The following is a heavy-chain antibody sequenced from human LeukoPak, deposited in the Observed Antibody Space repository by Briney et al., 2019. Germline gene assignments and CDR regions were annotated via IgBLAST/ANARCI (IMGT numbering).Heavy chain of an antibody. D-gene: IGHD2-21*02. Sequence: SETLSLTCTVSGVSISSYDWSWVRQPPGKGLECIGFLHYSGLTNYSPSLKSRVTISVDTSKKQFSLNLSSVTAADTAVYYCAREHIVVVTATSGSGWFDPWGQGTLVTVSS. J-gene: IGHJ5*02. CDR2: LHYSGLT. CDR3: AREHIVVVTATSGSGWFDP. CDR1: GVSISSYD. V-gene: IGHV4-59*01.